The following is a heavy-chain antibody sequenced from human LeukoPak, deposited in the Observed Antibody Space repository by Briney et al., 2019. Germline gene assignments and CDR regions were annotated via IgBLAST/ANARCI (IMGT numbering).Heavy chain of an antibody. CDR1: GGSFSGYY. Sequence: SETLSLTCAVYGGSFSGYYWSWIRQPPGKGLEWIGEINHSGSTNYNPSLKSRVTISVDTSKNQFSLKLSSVTAADTAVYYCARMGGRITMVRGADPWGQGTLVTVS. D-gene: IGHD3-10*01. CDR3: ARMGGRITMVRGADP. J-gene: IGHJ5*02. V-gene: IGHV4-34*01. CDR2: INHSGST.